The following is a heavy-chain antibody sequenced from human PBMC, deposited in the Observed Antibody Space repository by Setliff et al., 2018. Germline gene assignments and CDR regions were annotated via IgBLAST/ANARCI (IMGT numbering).Heavy chain of an antibody. D-gene: IGHD2-8*01. CDR2: NIPVLGSA. Sequence: SVKVSCKVSGGTFSNYAINWVRQAPGQGLQWMGRNIPVLGSADYAQTFQGRVTFTADESTRTAYMELSSLTSEDTAVYFCARYFSSDPFDIWGQGTLVTV. CDR3: ARYFSSDPFDI. CDR1: GGTFSNYA. V-gene: IGHV1-69*11. J-gene: IGHJ3*02.